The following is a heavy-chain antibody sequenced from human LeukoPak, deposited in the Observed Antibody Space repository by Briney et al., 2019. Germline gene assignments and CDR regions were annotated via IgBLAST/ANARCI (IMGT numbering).Heavy chain of an antibody. J-gene: IGHJ4*02. D-gene: IGHD4-17*01. CDR2: INNDGSGT. V-gene: IGHV3-7*05. CDR1: GFTFSSSW. CDR3: ASKAVTYYYDY. Sequence: WGSLRLSCAASGFTFSSSWMTWVRQAPGKGLEWVANINNDGSGTYYVDSVEGRFTISRDNAKNSLFLQMNSLRAEDTAVYYCASKAVTYYYDYWGQGTLVIVS.